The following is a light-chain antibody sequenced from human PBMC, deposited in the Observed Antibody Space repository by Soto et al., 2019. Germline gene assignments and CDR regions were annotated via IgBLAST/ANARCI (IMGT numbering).Light chain of an antibody. CDR1: SSDVGDYNY. Sequence: QAALTHPRSVCWSPGHSVTISCTGTSSDVGDYNYVCWYQHHPGKAPKLMIYAVSKRPSGVPDRFSGSKSGNTASLTISGLQAEDEADYYCSSYSATSTYVFGTGTKVTVL. CDR2: AVS. CDR3: SSYSATSTYV. V-gene: IGLV2-11*01. J-gene: IGLJ1*01.